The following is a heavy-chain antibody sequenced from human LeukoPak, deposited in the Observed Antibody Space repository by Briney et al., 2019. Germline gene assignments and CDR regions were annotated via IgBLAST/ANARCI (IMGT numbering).Heavy chain of an antibody. CDR3: ARGVGLLGSNLDY. CDR1: GGSISSYY. CDR2: IYYSGSN. V-gene: IGHV4-59*01. J-gene: IGHJ4*02. Sequence: SETLSLTCTVSGGSISSYYWSWIRQPPGKGLEWIGCIYYSGSNDYNRSIKSRVTISVDTSKKQFSLKLSSVTAADTAVYYCARGVGLLGSNLDYWGQGTLVTVSP.